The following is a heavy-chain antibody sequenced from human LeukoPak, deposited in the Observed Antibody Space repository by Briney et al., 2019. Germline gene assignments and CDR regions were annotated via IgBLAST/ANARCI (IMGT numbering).Heavy chain of an antibody. V-gene: IGHV4-59*11. Sequence: SETLSLTCTVSGASINSHYWSWMRQPPGKGLELIGYMYYTGSTNYNPSLKSRATISLDTSRRHFPLNLNSVTVADTAVYYCTRVLPGGYSYGAADSWGQGTLVIVSS. D-gene: IGHD5-18*01. CDR2: MYYTGST. CDR1: GASINSHY. CDR3: TRVLPGGYSYGAADS. J-gene: IGHJ4*02.